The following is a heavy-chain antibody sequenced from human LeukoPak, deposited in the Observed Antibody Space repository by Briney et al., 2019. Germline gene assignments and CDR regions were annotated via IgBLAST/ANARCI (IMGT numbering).Heavy chain of an antibody. V-gene: IGHV4-34*01. J-gene: IGHJ6*03. Sequence: PSETLSLTCAVPGDSLSRYYWTWIRQPPGKGLEWLGEISPCGSPKYDPSLKSRATISVDTSKNQFSLRLASVTAADTALYYCASVRHDPLEYYYYIDVWGKGTTVTVSS. CDR2: ISPCGSP. CDR3: ASVRHDPLEYYYYIDV. CDR1: GDSLSRYY. D-gene: IGHD2/OR15-2a*01.